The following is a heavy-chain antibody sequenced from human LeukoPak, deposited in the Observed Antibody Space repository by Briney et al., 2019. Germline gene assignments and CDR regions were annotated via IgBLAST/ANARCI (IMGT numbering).Heavy chain of an antibody. J-gene: IGHJ4*02. V-gene: IGHV4-59*01. CDR2: IYYSGST. CDR1: GGSISSYY. CDR3: ARAVFDSSGYYQDY. D-gene: IGHD3-22*01. Sequence: PSETLSLTCTVSGGSISSYYWSRIRQPPGKGLEWIGYIYYSGSTKYNPSLTSRVTISVDTSKNQSSLNLSSVTAADTAVYYCARAVFDSSGYYQDYWGQGTLVTVSS.